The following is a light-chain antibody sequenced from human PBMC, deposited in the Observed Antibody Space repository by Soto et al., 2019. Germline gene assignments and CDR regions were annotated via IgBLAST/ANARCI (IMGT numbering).Light chain of an antibody. CDR1: QTISSW. J-gene: IGKJ1*01. CDR2: KAS. CDR3: QQSYSTPRT. V-gene: IGKV1-5*03. Sequence: DIQMTQSPSSLSASVGDRVTITCLASQTISSWLAWYQQKPGKAPKLLIYKASTLKSGVPSRFSGSGSGTEFTLTISSLQPDDFATYYCQQSYSTPRTFGQGTKVDIK.